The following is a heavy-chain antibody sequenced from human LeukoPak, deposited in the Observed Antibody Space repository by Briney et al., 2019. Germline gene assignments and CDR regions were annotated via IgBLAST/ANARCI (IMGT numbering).Heavy chain of an antibody. J-gene: IGHJ3*02. CDR1: GGTFSSYA. V-gene: IGHV1-69*13. Sequence: SVKVSCKASGGTFSSYAISWVRQAPGQGLGWMGGIIPIFGTANYAQKFQGRVTITADESTSTAYMELSSLRSEDTAVYYCARSGYCTNGVCYKVRDAFDIWGQGTMVTVSS. D-gene: IGHD2-8*01. CDR3: ARSGYCTNGVCYKVRDAFDI. CDR2: IIPIFGTA.